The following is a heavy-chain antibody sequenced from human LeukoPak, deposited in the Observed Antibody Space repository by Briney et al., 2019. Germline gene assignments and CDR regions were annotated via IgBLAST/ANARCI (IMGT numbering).Heavy chain of an antibody. CDR1: GYSFTSYW. J-gene: IGHJ4*02. D-gene: IGHD5-24*01. V-gene: IGHV5-51*01. CDR3: ARSVEMATIPLGGYFDY. CDR2: IYPGDSDT. Sequence: GESLKISCKGSGYSFTSYWIAWVRQMPGKGLEWMGIIYPGDSDTRYSPSFQGQVTISADRSISTAYLQWSSLKASDTAMYYCARSVEMATIPLGGYFDYWGQGTLVTVSS.